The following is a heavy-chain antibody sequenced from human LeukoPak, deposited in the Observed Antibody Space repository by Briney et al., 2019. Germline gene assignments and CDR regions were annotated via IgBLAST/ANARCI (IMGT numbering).Heavy chain of an antibody. D-gene: IGHD3-10*01. J-gene: IGHJ4*02. CDR3: ARLRWPRGGRSSFDY. V-gene: IGHV5-51*01. CDR2: VNPDDSET. Sequence: GESLKISCKGSGYSFTSHWIGWVRQLPGKGLEWMGIVNPDDSETIYSTSFQGQVTISADESITTAYLQWSSLKASDTAMYYCARLRWPRGGRSSFDYWGQGALVTVSS. CDR1: GYSFTSHW.